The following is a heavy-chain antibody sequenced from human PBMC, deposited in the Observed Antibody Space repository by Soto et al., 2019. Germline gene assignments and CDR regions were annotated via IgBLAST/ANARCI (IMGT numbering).Heavy chain of an antibody. CDR2: IYYSGST. CDR1: GGSISSGGYY. V-gene: IGHV4-31*03. J-gene: IGHJ4*02. CDR3: ARASYYYDSSPFDY. Sequence: SETLSLTCTVSGGSISSGGYYWSWIRQHPGKGLEWIGYIYYSGSTHYNPSLKSRVTISVDTSKNQFSLKLSSVTAADTAVYYCARASYYYDSSPFDYWGQGTLVTVSS. D-gene: IGHD3-22*01.